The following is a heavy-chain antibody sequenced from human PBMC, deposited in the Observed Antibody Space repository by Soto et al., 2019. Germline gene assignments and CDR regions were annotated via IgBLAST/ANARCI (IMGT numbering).Heavy chain of an antibody. J-gene: IGHJ6*01. V-gene: IGHV5-51*01. D-gene: IGHD3-10*01. Sequence: GESLKISCKGSGYSFTSYWIGWVRQMPGKGLEWMGIIYPGDSDTRYSPSFQGQVTISAEQSHRTAFLAWGRLKASGNAIYLCAGQRFGRMGDYYY. CDR3: AGQRFGRMGDYYY. CDR1: GYSFTSYW. CDR2: IYPGDSDT.